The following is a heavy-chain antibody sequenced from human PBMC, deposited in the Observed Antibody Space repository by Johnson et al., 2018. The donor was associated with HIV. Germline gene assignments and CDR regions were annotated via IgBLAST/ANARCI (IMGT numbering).Heavy chain of an antibody. CDR1: GFTFSSYW. V-gene: IGHV3-30-3*01. CDR3: ARTEMITFGGVIVLGGAFDI. J-gene: IGHJ3*02. D-gene: IGHD3-16*02. CDR2: ILYDGNNK. Sequence: QVQLVESGGGVVQPGRSLRLSCTASGFTFSSYWMSWVRQAPGKGLEWVAVILYDGNNKYYADSVKGRFTISRDNSQNKLYLQTYSLRAEDTAVYYCARTEMITFGGVIVLGGAFDIWGQGTMVTVSS.